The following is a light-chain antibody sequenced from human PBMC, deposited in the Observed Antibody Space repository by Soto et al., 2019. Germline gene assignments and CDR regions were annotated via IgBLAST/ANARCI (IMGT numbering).Light chain of an antibody. CDR2: EVS. J-gene: IGLJ1*01. CDR3: TSYTTSSSTYV. Sequence: QSALTQPAYVSGSPGQSITISCTGTSSDVGDYNYVSWYQQHPGKAPKLMIFEVSNRPSGVSNRFSGSKSGNTASLTISGLQAEDEADYYCTSYTTSSSTYVFGTGTKLTVL. V-gene: IGLV2-14*01. CDR1: SSDVGDYNY.